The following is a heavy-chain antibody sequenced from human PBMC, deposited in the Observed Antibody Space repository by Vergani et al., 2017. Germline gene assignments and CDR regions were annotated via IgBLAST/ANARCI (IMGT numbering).Heavy chain of an antibody. J-gene: IGHJ4*02. CDR1: GFTFNQYG. CDR2: TWYDGNNK. D-gene: IGHD2-2*01. V-gene: IGHV3-33*06. Sequence: QVQLVESGGGVVQPGRSLRLSCAASGFTFNQYGMHWVRQAPGKGLEWVAVTWYDGNNKQYADSVKGRFTISIDNSKNTLYLQMNSLRAEDTAVYYCAKDLIGTSPLHWGQGTLVTVSS. CDR3: AKDLIGTSPLH.